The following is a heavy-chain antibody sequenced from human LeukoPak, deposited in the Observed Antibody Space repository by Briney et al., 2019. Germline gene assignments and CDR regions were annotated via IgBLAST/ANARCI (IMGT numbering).Heavy chain of an antibody. CDR1: GFSFSSNG. D-gene: IGHD6-13*01. J-gene: IGHJ4*02. V-gene: IGHV3-30-3*01. Sequence: GGSLRLSCSASGFSFSSNGMYWVRQARGKGLEWVAVISYGGDKTYYADSVKDRFTISRDNSKSTLYLQMNSLRAEDTALYYCAGYSSSWSSFDYWGQGTLVSFSS. CDR3: AGYSSSWSSFDY. CDR2: ISYGGDKT.